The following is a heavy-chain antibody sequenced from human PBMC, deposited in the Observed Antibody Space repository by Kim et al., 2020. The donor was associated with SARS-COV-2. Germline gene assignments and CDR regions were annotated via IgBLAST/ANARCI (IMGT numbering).Heavy chain of an antibody. CDR2: INAGNGNT. V-gene: IGHV1-3*01. Sequence: ASVKVSCKASGYTFTSYAMHWVRQAPGQRLEWMGWINAGNGNTKYSQKFQGRVTITRDTSASTAYMELSSLRSEDTAVYYCARGYYYGSGSYYCGAGDYWGQGTLVTVSS. D-gene: IGHD3-10*01. CDR3: ARGYYYGSGSYYCGAGDY. CDR1: GYTFTSYA. J-gene: IGHJ4*02.